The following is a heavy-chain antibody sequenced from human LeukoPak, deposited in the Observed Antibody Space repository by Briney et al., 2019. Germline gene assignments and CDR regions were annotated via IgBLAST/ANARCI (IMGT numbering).Heavy chain of an antibody. CDR3: VKNYGWFHLAQ. D-gene: IGHD6-19*01. J-gene: IGHJ4*02. V-gene: IGHV3-7*03. CDR1: GFNFRDHW. CDR2: IKNDGSET. Sequence: GGSLRLSCAVSGFNFRDHWMDWVRQAPGKGLQWVGHIKNDGSETYYLDSLKGRFSISRDNTNNALYLQMNSLRVEDTAVYYLVKNYGWFHLAQWGQGTLVTVSS.